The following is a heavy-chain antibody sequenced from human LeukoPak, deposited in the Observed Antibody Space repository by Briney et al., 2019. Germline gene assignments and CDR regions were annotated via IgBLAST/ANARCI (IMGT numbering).Heavy chain of an antibody. D-gene: IGHD3-10*01. J-gene: IGHJ6*02. CDR3: AREGSYYGSGSYSAYYYYGMDV. V-gene: IGHV1-18*01. CDR1: GYTFTSYG. Sequence: ASVKVSCKASGYTFTSYGISWVRQAPGQGLEWMGWISAYNGNTNYAQKLQGRVTLTTDTSTSTAYMELRSLRSDDTAVYYCAREGSYYGSGSYSAYYYYGMDVWGQGTTVTVSS. CDR2: ISAYNGNT.